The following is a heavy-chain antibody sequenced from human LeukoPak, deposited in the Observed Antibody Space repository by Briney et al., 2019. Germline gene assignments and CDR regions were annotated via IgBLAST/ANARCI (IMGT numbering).Heavy chain of an antibody. V-gene: IGHV4-34*01. CDR1: GGSFSGYY. Sequence: PSETLSLTCAVYGGSFSGYYWTLIRQTPGKGLEWIGEISHTGLTGSDPSLKSRVTIFVDSSKKQFSLRMTSVTAADTGVYYCARVPDITARPCDTWGPGTLVTVSS. CDR3: ARVPDITARPCDT. J-gene: IGHJ5*02. CDR2: ISHTGLT. D-gene: IGHD1-1*01.